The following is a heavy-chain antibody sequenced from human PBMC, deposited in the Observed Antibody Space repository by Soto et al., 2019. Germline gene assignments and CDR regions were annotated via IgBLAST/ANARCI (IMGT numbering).Heavy chain of an antibody. D-gene: IGHD1-26*01. J-gene: IGHJ4*02. CDR1: GFTFSSYA. CDR3: TTVSGGSYLLGY. Sequence: GGSLRLSCAASGFTFSSYAMSWVRQAPGKGLEWVGRIKSKTDGGTTDYAAPVKGRFTISRDDSKNTLYLQMNSLKTEDTAVYYCTTVSGGSYLLGYWGQGTLVTVSS. V-gene: IGHV3-15*01. CDR2: IKSKTDGGTT.